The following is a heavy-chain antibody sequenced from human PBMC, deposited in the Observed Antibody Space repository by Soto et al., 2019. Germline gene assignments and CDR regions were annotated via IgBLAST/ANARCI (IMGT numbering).Heavy chain of an antibody. J-gene: IGHJ4*02. CDR2: IYYSGST. CDR3: ARHDYGGFGL. D-gene: IGHD4-17*01. V-gene: IGHV4-39*01. Sequence: WETLYLTCTVSGGSITRSSYYWGWIRQPPGKGLEWIGSIYYSGSTYYNLSLKSRVTISVDTSKNQFSLKLSSVTAADTAVYYCARHDYGGFGLWGQGTLVT. CDR1: GGSITRSSYY.